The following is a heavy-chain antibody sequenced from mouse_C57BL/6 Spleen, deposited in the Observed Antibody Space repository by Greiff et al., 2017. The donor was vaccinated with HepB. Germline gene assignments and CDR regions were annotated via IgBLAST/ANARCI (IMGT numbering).Heavy chain of an antibody. CDR1: GYTFTSYW. CDR3: ARSPYYYGSSFLYYFDY. CDR2: IYPSDSET. J-gene: IGHJ2*01. D-gene: IGHD1-1*01. Sequence: QVQLQQPGAELVRPGSSVKLSCKASGYTFTSYWMDWVKQRPGQGLEWIGNIYPSDSETHYNQKFKDKATLTVDKSSSTAYMPLSSLTSEDSAVYYCARSPYYYGSSFLYYFDYWGQGTTLTVSS. V-gene: IGHV1-61*01.